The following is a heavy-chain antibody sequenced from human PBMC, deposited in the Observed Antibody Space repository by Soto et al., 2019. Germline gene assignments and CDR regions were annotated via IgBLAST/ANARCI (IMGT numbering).Heavy chain of an antibody. Sequence: GGSLRLSCAGSGSISTDFTMTWVRQAPGKGLEWVSAISGDGLSTYYAGSVKGRFTISRDNSKTTLYLQMNSLRAEDTAVYYCARRPDAFDIWGRGTMVTVSS. V-gene: IGHV3-23*01. CDR2: ISGDGLST. CDR3: ARRPDAFDI. CDR1: GSISTDFT. J-gene: IGHJ3*02.